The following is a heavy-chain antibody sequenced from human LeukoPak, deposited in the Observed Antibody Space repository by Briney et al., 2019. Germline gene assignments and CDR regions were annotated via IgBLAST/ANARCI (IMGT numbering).Heavy chain of an antibody. J-gene: IGHJ4*02. CDR2: IIPIFGTA. V-gene: IGHV1-69*13. Sequence: SVKVSCKASGGTFSSYAISWVRQAPGQGLEWMGGIIPIFGTANYAQKFQGRVTITADESTSTAYMELSSLRSEDTAVYYCARDFYGSGDRGNYWGQGTLVTVSS. CDR3: ARDFYGSGDRGNY. D-gene: IGHD3-10*01. CDR1: GGTFSSYA.